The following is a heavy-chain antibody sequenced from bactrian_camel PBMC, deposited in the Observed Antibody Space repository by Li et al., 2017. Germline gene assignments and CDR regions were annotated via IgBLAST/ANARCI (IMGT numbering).Heavy chain of an antibody. J-gene: IGHJ4*01. CDR1: GFTLSSYW. Sequence: QLVESGGGLVQPGGSLRLSCAASGFTLSSYWMYWVRQAPGKGLGWVSSINNAVGWTYYAESVKGRFTISRDNGETTVNLQMNSLKPEDTAVYYCVSSLYLGGICGQGTQVTVS. V-gene: IGHV3S25*01. CDR2: INNAVGWT. D-gene: IGHD2*01.